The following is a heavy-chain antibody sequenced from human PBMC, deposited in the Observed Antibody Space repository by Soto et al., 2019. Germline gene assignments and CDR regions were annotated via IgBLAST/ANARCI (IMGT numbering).Heavy chain of an antibody. J-gene: IGHJ4*02. CDR1: GYTFTSYD. CDR3: VRTTLSTVVTPRHFDY. D-gene: IGHD4-17*01. Sequence: QVQLVQSGAEVKKPGASVKVSCKASGYTFTSYDINWVRQATGQGLEWMGWMNPNSGDTGYAQKFQGRVTMTMNTPISTAYMELSSLRSEDTAVYYCVRTTLSTVVTPRHFDYWGQGTLVTVSS. V-gene: IGHV1-8*01. CDR2: MNPNSGDT.